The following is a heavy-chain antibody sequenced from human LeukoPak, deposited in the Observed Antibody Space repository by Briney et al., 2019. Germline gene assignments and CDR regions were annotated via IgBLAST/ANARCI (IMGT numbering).Heavy chain of an antibody. D-gene: IGHD3-22*01. J-gene: IGHJ4*02. CDR2: ISSSSSYI. CDR3: ARDDGSGDYDSSGYSDY. Sequence: PGGSLRLSCAASGFTFSAFWMHWVRQAPGKGLEWVSSISSSSSYIYYADSVKGRFTISRDNAKNSLYLQMNSLRAEDTAVYYCARDDGSGDYDSSGYSDYWGQGTLVTVSS. V-gene: IGHV3-21*01. CDR1: GFTFSAFW.